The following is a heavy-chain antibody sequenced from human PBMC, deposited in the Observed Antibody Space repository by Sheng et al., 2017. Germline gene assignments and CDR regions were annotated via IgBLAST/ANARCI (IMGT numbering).Heavy chain of an antibody. V-gene: IGHV1-69*08. Sequence: QVQLVQSGAEVKKPGSSVKVSCKASGGTLTRYTISWVRQAPGQGLEWMGRIVPIVGMPTYAQQFQGRLTITADTSTSTAYMELSSLRSEDTAVYYCARDGGDYGEHEVEHDGDKNWFDPWGQGTLVTVSS. CDR2: IVPIVGMP. J-gene: IGHJ5*02. CDR1: GGTLTRYT. CDR3: ARDGGDYGEHEVEHDGDKNWFDP. D-gene: IGHD4-17*01.